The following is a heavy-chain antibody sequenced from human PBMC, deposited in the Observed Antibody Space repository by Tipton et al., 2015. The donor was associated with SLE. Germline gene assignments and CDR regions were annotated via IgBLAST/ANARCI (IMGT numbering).Heavy chain of an antibody. CDR2: TYYSGST. CDR3: ASRADWFDP. Sequence: TLSLTCTMSGGSMSSSSNYWAWIRQPPGKGLEWIGSTYYSGSTYYNPSLKGRVTISVDTSKNQFSLRLSSVTTTDTAVYYCASRADWFDPWGPGTLVTVSS. J-gene: IGHJ5*02. CDR1: GGSMSSSSNY. V-gene: IGHV4-39*07. D-gene: IGHD6-25*01.